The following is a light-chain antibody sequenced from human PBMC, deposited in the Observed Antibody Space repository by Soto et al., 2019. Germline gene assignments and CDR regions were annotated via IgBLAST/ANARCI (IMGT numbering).Light chain of an antibody. V-gene: IGKV1-5*01. CDR3: QQYNTYSSLT. J-gene: IGKJ4*01. CDR2: DAS. CDR1: QSISSW. Sequence: IQMTQSPSTLSASVGDRVTITCRASQSISSWLAWYQQKLGRAPRLLIYDASSLESGVPSRFSGSGYGTEFTLTISSLQPDDFATYYCQQYNTYSSLTFGGGTKVDIK.